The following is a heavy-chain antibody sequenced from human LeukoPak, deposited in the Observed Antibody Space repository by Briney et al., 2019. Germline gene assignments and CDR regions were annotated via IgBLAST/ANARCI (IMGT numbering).Heavy chain of an antibody. CDR3: ATAPYDSIVIFDY. Sequence: PGGSLRLSCAASGFTFDDYAMHWVRQAPGKGLECVSLISWDGDSTYYSDSVKGRFTISRDNNKNSPYLQMNSLRTEDTALYYCATAPYDSIVIFDYWGQGTLVTVSS. CDR1: GFTFDDYA. J-gene: IGHJ4*02. CDR2: ISWDGDST. V-gene: IGHV3-43D*03. D-gene: IGHD3-22*01.